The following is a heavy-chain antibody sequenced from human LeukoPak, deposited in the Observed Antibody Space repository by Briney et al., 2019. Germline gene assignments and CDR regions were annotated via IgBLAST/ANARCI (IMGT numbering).Heavy chain of an antibody. Sequence: GGSLRLSCAASGFTFSSYAMSCVRQPPEKGLEWVSAISGSGGSTYYADSVKGRFTISRDNSKNTLYLQMNSLRAEDTAVYYCAKEGRPGMDVWGQGTTVTVSS. CDR2: ISGSGGST. J-gene: IGHJ6*02. V-gene: IGHV3-23*01. CDR3: AKEGRPGMDV. CDR1: GFTFSSYA.